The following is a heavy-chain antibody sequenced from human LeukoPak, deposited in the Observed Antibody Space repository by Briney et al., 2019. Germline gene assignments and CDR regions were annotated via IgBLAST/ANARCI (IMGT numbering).Heavy chain of an antibody. CDR3: ARDCPVLRFLEWLGRHYYGMDV. D-gene: IGHD3-3*01. V-gene: IGHV3-7*03. CDR2: INPDESTK. Sequence: SGGSLRLSCVASGFTFSSSWMSWVRQAPGGGLEFVANINPDESTKNYVDSVKGRFTISRDNAKNSLYLQMNSLRAEDTAVYYCARDCPVLRFLEWLGRHYYGMDVWGQGTTVTVSS. J-gene: IGHJ6*02. CDR1: GFTFSSSW.